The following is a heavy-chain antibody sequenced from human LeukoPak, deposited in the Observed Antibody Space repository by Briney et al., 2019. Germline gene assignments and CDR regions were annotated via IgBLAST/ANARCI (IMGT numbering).Heavy chain of an antibody. CDR2: INPRSGGA. D-gene: IGHD1-26*01. V-gene: IGHV1-2*02. J-gene: IGHJ4*02. Sequence: GASVEVSCKASGYTFIDYYIHWVRQAPGQGLEWMGWINPRSGGADYAQKFQGRVTMTRDTSISTAYMELSRLRSDDTAIYYCARSWEGYWGQGTLVIVSS. CDR3: ARSWEGY. CDR1: GYTFIDYY.